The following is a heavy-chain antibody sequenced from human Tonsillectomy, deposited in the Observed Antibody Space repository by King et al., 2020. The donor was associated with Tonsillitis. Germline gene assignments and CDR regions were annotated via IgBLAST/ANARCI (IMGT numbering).Heavy chain of an antibody. CDR2: ISSSGSTT. J-gene: IGHJ6*03. D-gene: IGHD2-15*01. Sequence: VQLVESGGGLVQPGGSLRLTCAASGFTLSSFEMNWVRQAPGKGLEWVSYISSSGSTTYYADSVKGRFIISRDNAKNSLYLQMNSLRAEDTAVYYCSRVGGLYCSGGRCGYYHYLEVRGQGTPVTV. CDR1: GFTLSSFE. CDR3: SRVGGLYCSGGRCGYYHYLEV. V-gene: IGHV3-48*03.